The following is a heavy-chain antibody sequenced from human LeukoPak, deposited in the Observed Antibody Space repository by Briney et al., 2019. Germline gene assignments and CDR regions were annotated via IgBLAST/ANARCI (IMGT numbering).Heavy chain of an antibody. CDR2: IIPIFGTA. V-gene: IGHV1-69*05. D-gene: IGHD5-24*01. Sequence: SVKVSCKASGGTFSSYAISWVRQAPGQGLEWMGRIIPIFGTANYAQKFQGRVTITTDESTSTAYMELSSLRSEGTAVYYCARDGPYRRDGYNFIAFDIWGQGTMVTVSS. CDR3: ARDGPYRRDGYNFIAFDI. CDR1: GGTFSSYA. J-gene: IGHJ3*02.